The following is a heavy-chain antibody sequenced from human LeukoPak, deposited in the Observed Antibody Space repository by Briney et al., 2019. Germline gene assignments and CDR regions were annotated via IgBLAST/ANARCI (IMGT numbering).Heavy chain of an antibody. J-gene: IGHJ4*02. Sequence: GSLKLSCAASGFTFSGSAMHWVRQASGKGLEWVGRIRNKANSYATAYAASVKGRFTISRDDSKNTAYLQMNSLKTEDTAVYYCTSPNIARNGDYPDYWGQGTLVTVSS. CDR1: GFTFSGSA. CDR3: TSPNIARNGDYPDY. CDR2: IRNKANSYAT. V-gene: IGHV3-73*01. D-gene: IGHD4-17*01.